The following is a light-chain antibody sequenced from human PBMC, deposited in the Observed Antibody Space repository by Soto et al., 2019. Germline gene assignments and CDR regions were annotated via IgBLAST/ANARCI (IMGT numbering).Light chain of an antibody. CDR3: QQRSNWPPT. CDR1: QSVSSY. J-gene: IGKJ4*01. V-gene: IGKV3-11*01. CDR2: DAS. Sequence: EIVMTQSPATLSVSPGDRATLSCMASQSVSSYLAWYQQKPGQAPRLLIYDASNRATGIPARFSGSGSGTDFTLTISSLEPEDFAVYYCQQRSNWPPTFGGGTKVDIK.